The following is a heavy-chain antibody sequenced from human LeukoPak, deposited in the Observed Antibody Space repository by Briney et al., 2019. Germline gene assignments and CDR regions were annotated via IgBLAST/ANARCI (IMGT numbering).Heavy chain of an antibody. J-gene: IGHJ6*02. V-gene: IGHV1-69*13. Sequence: ASVKVSCKASGGTFSSYAISWVRQAPGQGLQWMGGFIPIFGTANYAQKFQGRVTVTADESTSTAYMELSSLRSEDTAVYYCALAASMVRGVISVDYYYYYGMDVWGQGTTVTVSS. CDR1: GGTFSSYA. CDR3: ALAASMVRGVISVDYYYYYGMDV. D-gene: IGHD3-10*01. CDR2: FIPIFGTA.